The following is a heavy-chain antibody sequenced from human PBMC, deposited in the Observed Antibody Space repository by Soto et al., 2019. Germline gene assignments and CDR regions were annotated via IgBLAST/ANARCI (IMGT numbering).Heavy chain of an antibody. CDR3: ARLEGLATTSYYFDF. D-gene: IGHD3-9*01. Sequence: QLQLQESGPGLVKPSETLSLTCSVSDDSINSDKYYWGWIRQPPGQGLEWIGSVYYRGNAYYNPSPHTRVTISLDKAKIQFSLKLNPVTAADSAVYFCARLEGLATTSYYFDFGGPGALVTVSS. CDR2: VYYRGNA. J-gene: IGHJ4*02. CDR1: DDSINSDKYY. V-gene: IGHV4-39*01.